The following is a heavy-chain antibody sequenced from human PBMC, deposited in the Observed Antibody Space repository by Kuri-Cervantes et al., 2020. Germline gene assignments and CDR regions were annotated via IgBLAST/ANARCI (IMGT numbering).Heavy chain of an antibody. Sequence: ASVKVSCKASGYTFTSYAMHWVRQAPGQRLEWMGWINAGDGNTKYSQKFQGRVTITRDTSASTAYMELRSLRSDDTGVYYCARVEDRPTYHRYFDYWGQGTLVTVSS. CDR2: INAGDGNT. CDR3: ARVEDRPTYHRYFDY. D-gene: IGHD2-21*01. CDR1: GYTFTSYA. V-gene: IGHV1-3*01. J-gene: IGHJ4*02.